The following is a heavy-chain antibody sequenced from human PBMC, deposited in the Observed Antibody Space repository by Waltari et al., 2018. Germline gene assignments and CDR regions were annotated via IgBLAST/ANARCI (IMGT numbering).Heavy chain of an antibody. J-gene: IGHJ4*02. CDR2: VYYSGAT. CDR3: ARLTTVVGGVISFNSRFDS. CDR1: GGSMSSRIHY. V-gene: IGHV4-39*01. Sequence: QLQESGPGLVNPSEILSLTCTVTGGSMSSRIHYWGWVRQSPGKGLEWLGRVYYSGATHSNPSGKGRVNISVDTSKKQVSLRLTSVTAADTAVYYCARLTTVVGGVISFNSRFDSWGQGALVTVSS. D-gene: IGHD3-10*01.